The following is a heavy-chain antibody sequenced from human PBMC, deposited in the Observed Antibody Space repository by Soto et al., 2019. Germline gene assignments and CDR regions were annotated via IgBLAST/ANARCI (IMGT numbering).Heavy chain of an antibody. V-gene: IGHV4-61*01. D-gene: IGHD2-2*01. CDR3: ARTFCSTTSGQAHEMDV. Sequence: PSETLSLTCTVSGGSVSSGSYYWTWIRQPPGKGLEWIGYIYYSGSTNYNPSLKSRATSSLDTSNNQFSLRLSSVTAADTAVYYCARTFCSTTSGQAHEMDVWGQGTTVTVSS. J-gene: IGHJ6*02. CDR2: IYYSGST. CDR1: GGSVSSGSYY.